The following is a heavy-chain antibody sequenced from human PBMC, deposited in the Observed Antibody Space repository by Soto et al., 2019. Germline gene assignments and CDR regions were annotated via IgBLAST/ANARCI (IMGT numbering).Heavy chain of an antibody. Sequence: QEQLQESGPGLVKPSQTLSLTCTVSGGSISSSGYNWSWIRQHPGKGLEWIGYIYYSGSTYYNPSLKRRVTISVDMSQNQFSLTLISVTAADTAVYFCARYGSGSYYPTTFDYWGQGTLVTVSS. CDR3: ARYGSGSYYPTTFDY. CDR1: GGSISSSGYN. J-gene: IGHJ4*02. D-gene: IGHD3-10*01. V-gene: IGHV4-31*03. CDR2: IYYSGST.